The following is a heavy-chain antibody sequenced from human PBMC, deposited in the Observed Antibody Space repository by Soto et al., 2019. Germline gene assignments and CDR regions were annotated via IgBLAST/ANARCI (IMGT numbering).Heavy chain of an antibody. CDR1: GFTFNTYV. D-gene: IGHD1-7*01. V-gene: IGHV3-23*01. CDR2: ISYSADKT. Sequence: EVQLLESGGGLVQPGGSLRLSCAASGFTFNTYVMNWVRQAPGKGLEWVSTISYSADKTHYADSVKGRFTISRHNSRHTLFLQMNSLRADDAAVYYCARRASTATTNWGAFDVWGQGTMVTVSS. CDR3: ARRASTATTNWGAFDV. J-gene: IGHJ3*01.